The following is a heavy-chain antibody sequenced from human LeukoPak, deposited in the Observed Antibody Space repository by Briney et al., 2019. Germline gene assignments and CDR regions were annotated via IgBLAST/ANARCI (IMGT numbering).Heavy chain of an antibody. V-gene: IGHV4-30-2*01. CDR2: IYHSGST. D-gene: IGHD3-10*01. Sequence: PSETLSLTCAVSGGSISSGGYPWSWIRQPPGKGLEWIGYIYHSGSTYYNPSLKSRVTISVDRSKNQFSLKLSSVTAADTAVYYCARHLPAGYYGSGPRGWFDPWGQGTLVTVSS. CDR1: GGSISSGGYP. CDR3: ARHLPAGYYGSGPRGWFDP. J-gene: IGHJ5*02.